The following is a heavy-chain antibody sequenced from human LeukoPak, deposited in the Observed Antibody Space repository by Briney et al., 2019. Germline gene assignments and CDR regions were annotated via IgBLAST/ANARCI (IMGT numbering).Heavy chain of an antibody. CDR1: GGTFSNYA. CDR3: ASQLTPLSGMDA. J-gene: IGHJ6*02. V-gene: IGHV1-69*04. CDR2: LIPLFGIT. D-gene: IGHD2-15*01. Sequence: SVKVSCKASGGTFSNYAFNWVRQAPGQGLEWVGRLIPLFGITNYAQKFEGRVTITADKATSTAYMELRSLRSEDTAVYFCASQLTPLSGMDAWGQGTTVTVSS.